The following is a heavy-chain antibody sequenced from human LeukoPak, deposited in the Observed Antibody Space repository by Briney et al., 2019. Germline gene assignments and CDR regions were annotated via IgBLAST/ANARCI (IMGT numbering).Heavy chain of an antibody. CDR1: GYTFTSYA. D-gene: IGHD5-18*01. CDR3: ASETAMDPAPXAFDX. V-gene: IGHV1-2*02. CDR2: INPNSGGT. Sequence: ASVKVSCKASGYTFTSYAMHWVRQAPGQRLEWMGWINPNSGGTNYAQKFQGRVTMTRDTSISTAYMELSRLRSDDTAVYYCASETAMDPAPXAFDXWXXXTMVTVS. J-gene: IGHJ3*01.